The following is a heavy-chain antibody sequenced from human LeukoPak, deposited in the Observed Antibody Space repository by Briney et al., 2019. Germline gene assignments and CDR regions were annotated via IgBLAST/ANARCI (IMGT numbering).Heavy chain of an antibody. CDR2: ISAYNGNT. Sequence: ASVKVSCKASGYTFTSYGISWVRQAPGQGLEWMGWISAYNGNTNHAQKLQGRVTMTTDTSTSTAYMELRSLTSDDTAVYYCARDFSNTSGFKVVVDFWGQGTLVTVSS. CDR1: GYTFTSYG. CDR3: ARDFSNTSGFKVVVDF. J-gene: IGHJ4*02. V-gene: IGHV1-18*01. D-gene: IGHD1-26*01.